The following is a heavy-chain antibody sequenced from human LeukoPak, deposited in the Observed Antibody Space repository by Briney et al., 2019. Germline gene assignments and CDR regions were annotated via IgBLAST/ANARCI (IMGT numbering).Heavy chain of an antibody. CDR2: IYYSGST. Sequence: PSETLSLTCTVSGGSISSYYWSWIRQPPGKGLEWIGYIYYSGSTNYNPSLKSRVTISVDTSKNQFSLKLSSVTAADTAVYYCARVILFCSSTSCSYFDYWGQGTLVTVSS. CDR3: ARVILFCSSTSCSYFDY. D-gene: IGHD2-2*01. CDR1: GGSISSYY. J-gene: IGHJ4*02. V-gene: IGHV4-59*01.